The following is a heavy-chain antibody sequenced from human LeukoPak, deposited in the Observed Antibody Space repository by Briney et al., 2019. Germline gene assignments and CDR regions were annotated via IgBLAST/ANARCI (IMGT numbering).Heavy chain of an antibody. J-gene: IGHJ4*02. CDR2: ISSSSSYI. CDR1: GFTFSSYS. V-gene: IGHV3-21*04. D-gene: IGHD2-2*01. Sequence: GGSLRLSCAASGFTFSSYSMNWVRQAPGKGLEWVSFISSSSSYIYYADSVKGRFTISRDNAKNSLYLQMNSLRAEDTAIYYCAKDHRTSTWPFDYWGQGTLVTVSS. CDR3: AKDHRTSTWPFDY.